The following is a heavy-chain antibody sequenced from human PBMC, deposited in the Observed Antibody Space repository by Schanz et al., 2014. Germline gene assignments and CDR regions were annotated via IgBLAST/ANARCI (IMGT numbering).Heavy chain of an antibody. J-gene: IGHJ4*02. CDR2: IYIGGNT. V-gene: IGHV3-66*01. Sequence: EVQLLESGGGLVQPGGSLRLSCAASGFSFSTYWMSWVRQAPGKGLEWVSFIYIGGNTYYADSVKGRFTISRDNSKNTVYIQMNSLRAEDTAVYYCARGGPAYYFDDWGQGTLVTVSS. CDR1: GFSFSTYW. CDR3: ARGGPAYYFDD.